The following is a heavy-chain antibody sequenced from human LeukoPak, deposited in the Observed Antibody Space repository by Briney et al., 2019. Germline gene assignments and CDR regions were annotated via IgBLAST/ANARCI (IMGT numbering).Heavy chain of an antibody. CDR2: IIPIFGTA. D-gene: IGHD5-12*01. Sequence: ASVKVSCKASGYTFTSYYIHWVRQAPGQGLEWMGGIIPIFGTANYAQKFQGRVTITADESTSTAYMELSSLRSEDTAAYYCARDSYERGYSGYDVDYYYYYMDVWGKGTTVTISS. CDR1: GYTFTSYY. J-gene: IGHJ6*03. V-gene: IGHV1-69*13. CDR3: ARDSYERGYSGYDVDYYYYYMDV.